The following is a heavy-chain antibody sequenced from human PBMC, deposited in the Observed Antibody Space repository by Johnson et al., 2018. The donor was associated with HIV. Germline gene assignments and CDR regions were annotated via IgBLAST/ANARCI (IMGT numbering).Heavy chain of an antibody. D-gene: IGHD6-19*01. Sequence: QVQLVESGGGLVKPGGSLRLSCAASGFTFSSYAMHGVRQAPGKGLGWVAVISSDGRNNYYADPGTDRFTFSRDNSKNTLYLQMNSLRAEDTAVYYCAGPYYSSGWYLEEGVDAFDIWGQGTMVTVSS. CDR3: AGPYYSSGWYLEEGVDAFDI. CDR1: GFTFSSYA. J-gene: IGHJ3*02. V-gene: IGHV3-30*14. CDR2: ISSDGRNN.